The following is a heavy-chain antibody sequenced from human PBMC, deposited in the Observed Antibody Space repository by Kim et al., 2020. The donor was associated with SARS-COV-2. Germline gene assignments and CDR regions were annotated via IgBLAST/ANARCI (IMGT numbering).Heavy chain of an antibody. Sequence: SETLSLTCTVSGGSISSYYWSWIRQPPGKGLEWIGYIYYSGSTNYNPSLKSRVTISVDTSKNQFSLKLSSVTAADTAVYYCARSPRTNRSLNWFDPWGQGTLVTVSS. V-gene: IGHV4-59*01. D-gene: IGHD2-2*01. J-gene: IGHJ5*02. CDR2: IYYSGST. CDR3: ARSPRTNRSLNWFDP. CDR1: GGSISSYY.